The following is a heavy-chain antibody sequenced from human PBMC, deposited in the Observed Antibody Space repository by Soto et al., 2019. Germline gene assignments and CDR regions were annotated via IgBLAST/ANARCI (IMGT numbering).Heavy chain of an antibody. V-gene: IGHV1-46*03. CDR1: GYIFTSYY. CDR3: ARVYCSGGSCYSIDY. Sequence: ASVKVSCKASGYIFTSYYLHWVRQAPGQGLEWMGIINPSGGSTSYAQKFQGRVTMTRDTSTSTVYMELSSLRSEDTAEYYCARVYCSGGSCYSIDYWGQGTLVTVSS. D-gene: IGHD2-15*01. J-gene: IGHJ4*02. CDR2: INPSGGST.